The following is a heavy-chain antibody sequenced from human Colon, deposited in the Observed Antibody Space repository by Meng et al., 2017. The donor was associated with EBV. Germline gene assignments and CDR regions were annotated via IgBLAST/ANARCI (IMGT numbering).Heavy chain of an antibody. CDR3: ARGPSRWLQFSFDY. CDR2: IYYSGST. D-gene: IGHD5-24*01. J-gene: IGHJ4*02. V-gene: IGHV4-31*03. Sequence: HVQLRASRPGLGKPSQTLSLTSSVAGASISGGGYYWSWIRQHPGKGLEWIGYIYYSGSTYYHPSLKSRVTISIDTSKNQFSLKLSSVTAADTAVYYCARGPSRWLQFSFDYWGQGTLVTVSS. CDR1: GASISGGGYY.